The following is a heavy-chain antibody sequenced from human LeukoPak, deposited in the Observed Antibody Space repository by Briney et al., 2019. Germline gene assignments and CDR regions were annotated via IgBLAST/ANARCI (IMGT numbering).Heavy chain of an antibody. V-gene: IGHV3-30*02. CDR1: GFTFSSYG. Sequence: GGSLRLSCAASGFTFSSYGMHWVRQAPGKGLEWVAFIRYDGSNKNYADSVKGRFTISRDNSKNTLYLQMNSLRAEDTAVYYCAKDFPDSSGHGDAFDIWGQGTMVTVSS. CDR2: IRYDGSNK. D-gene: IGHD3-22*01. CDR3: AKDFPDSSGHGDAFDI. J-gene: IGHJ3*02.